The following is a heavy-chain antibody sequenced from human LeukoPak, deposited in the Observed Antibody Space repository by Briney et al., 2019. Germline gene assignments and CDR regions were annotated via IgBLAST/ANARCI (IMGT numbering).Heavy chain of an antibody. CDR2: ISAYNGST. CDR3: ARIGNYYYYMDV. J-gene: IGHJ6*03. D-gene: IGHD2-15*01. CDR1: GYTFTSYG. Sequence: ASVKVSCKASGYTFTSYGISWVRQAPGQGLEWMGWISAYNGSTNYAQKLQGRVTMTTNTSTSTAYMELRSLRSDDTAVYYCARIGNYYYYMDVWGKGTTVTVSS. V-gene: IGHV1-18*01.